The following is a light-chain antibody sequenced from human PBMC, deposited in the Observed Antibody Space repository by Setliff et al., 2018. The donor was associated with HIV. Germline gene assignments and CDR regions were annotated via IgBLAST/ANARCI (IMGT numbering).Light chain of an antibody. J-gene: IGKJ4*01. CDR3: QQHNSYPLT. CDR2: AAS. V-gene: IGKV1-9*01. CDR1: QGISSY. Sequence: DIQLTQSPSFLSASVGDRVTITCRASQGISSYLAWCQQKPGKAPKLLIYAASTLQSGVPSRFSGSGSGTEFTLTISSLQPEDFATYYCQQHNSYPLTFGGGTKVDIK.